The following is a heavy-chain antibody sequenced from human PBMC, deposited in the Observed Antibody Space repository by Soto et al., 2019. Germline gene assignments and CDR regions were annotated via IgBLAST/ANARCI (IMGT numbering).Heavy chain of an antibody. CDR3: ARVIEQLALDS. Sequence: QVQLQESGPGLVKPSETLSLTCTVSGGSISSYYWSWIRQPAGKGLEWIGRIYTSGSTNYNPSLKSRVTMSIDTCTRQFALKLRSVTAAAPAVYSCARVIEQLALDSSGLGTLVSVSS. V-gene: IGHV4-4*07. CDR1: GGSISSYY. D-gene: IGHD6-6*01. CDR2: IYTSGST. J-gene: IGHJ4*02.